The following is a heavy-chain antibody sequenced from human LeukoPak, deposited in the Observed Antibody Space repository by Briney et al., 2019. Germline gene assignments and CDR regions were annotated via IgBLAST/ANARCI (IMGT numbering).Heavy chain of an antibody. V-gene: IGHV3-7*01. CDR1: GFTFSSYS. Sequence: GGSLRLSCAASGFTFSSYSMNWVRQAPGKGLEWVANINQDGSGTSYVDSVKGRFTISRDNARNSVYLQMNSLRAEDTAVYYCAKDLEGAKDYWGQGTLVTVSS. D-gene: IGHD3-16*01. CDR2: INQDGSGT. CDR3: AKDLEGAKDY. J-gene: IGHJ4*02.